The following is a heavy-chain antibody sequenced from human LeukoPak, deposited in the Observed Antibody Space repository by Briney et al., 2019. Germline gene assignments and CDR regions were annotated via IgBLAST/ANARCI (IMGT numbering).Heavy chain of an antibody. CDR1: GGSISSYY. CDR2: IYYSGST. D-gene: IGHD6-6*01. CDR3: ARRYSSSSFDY. J-gene: IGHJ4*02. Sequence: PSETLSLTCTVSGGSISSYYWSWIRQPPGKGLEWIGYIYYSGSTNYNPSLKSRVTISVDTSKIQFSLKLTSVTAADTAVYYCARRYSSSSFDYWGQGTLVTVSS. V-gene: IGHV4-59*01.